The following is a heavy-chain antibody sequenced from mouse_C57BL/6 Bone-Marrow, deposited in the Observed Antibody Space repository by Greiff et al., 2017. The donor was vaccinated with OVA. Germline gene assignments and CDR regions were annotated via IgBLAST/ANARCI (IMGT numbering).Heavy chain of an antibody. CDR1: GFTFTDYY. Sequence: EVKLVESGGGLVQPGGSLSLSCAASGFTFTDYYMSWVRQPPGKALEWLGFIRNKANGYTTEYSASVKGRFTISRDNSQSILYLQMNALRAEDSATDYCASESLITTRAMDYWGQGTSVTVSS. V-gene: IGHV7-3*01. D-gene: IGHD1-1*01. J-gene: IGHJ4*01. CDR3: ASESLITTRAMDY. CDR2: IRNKANGYTT.